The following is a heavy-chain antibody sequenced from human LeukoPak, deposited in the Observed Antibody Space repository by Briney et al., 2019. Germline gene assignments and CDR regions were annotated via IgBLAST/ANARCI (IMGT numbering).Heavy chain of an antibody. Sequence: GGSLRLSCAASGFTFSTYEMTWVRQAPGKGLEWVSYIGSSGTTKYYAGSVRGRFTISRDNAKNSLYLQMNSLRAEDTAVYYCARVHSSAYTFYYFDYWGQGTLVTVSS. J-gene: IGHJ4*02. CDR2: IGSSGTTK. CDR1: GFTFSTYE. V-gene: IGHV3-48*03. D-gene: IGHD3-22*01. CDR3: ARVHSSAYTFYYFDY.